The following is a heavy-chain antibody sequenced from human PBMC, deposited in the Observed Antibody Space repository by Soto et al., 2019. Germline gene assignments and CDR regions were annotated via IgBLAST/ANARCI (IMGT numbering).Heavy chain of an antibody. CDR3: AKDRDFHFDY. V-gene: IGHV3-30*18. J-gene: IGHJ4*02. Sequence: LRLSCAASGFTFSSYGMLWVRQAPGKGLEWVAVISYDGSNKYYADSVKGRFTISRDNSKNTLYLQMNSLRAEDTAVYYCAKDRDFHFDYWGQGTLVTVSS. CDR1: GFTFSSYG. CDR2: ISYDGSNK. D-gene: IGHD3-10*01.